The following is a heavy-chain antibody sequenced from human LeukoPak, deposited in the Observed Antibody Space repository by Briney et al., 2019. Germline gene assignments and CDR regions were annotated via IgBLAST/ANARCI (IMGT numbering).Heavy chain of an antibody. CDR1: GFTFSSSA. Sequence: GGSLRLSCAASGFTFSSSAMGWLRRAPQKGLEWVSAIPASGPKTYYTGSVRGRFTISRDNSKNTVYLQMQSLRAEDTAVYYCVKEASKTFGIYTADYWGQGTLVTVSS. CDR3: VKEASKTFGIYTADY. J-gene: IGHJ4*02. V-gene: IGHV3-23*01. D-gene: IGHD3-16*01. CDR2: IPASGPKT.